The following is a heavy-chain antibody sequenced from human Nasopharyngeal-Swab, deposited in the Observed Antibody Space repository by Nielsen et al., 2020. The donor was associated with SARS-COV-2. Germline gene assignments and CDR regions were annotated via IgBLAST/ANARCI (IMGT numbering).Heavy chain of an antibody. J-gene: IGHJ4*02. CDR3: ARAVGQQWLVRRNYFDY. D-gene: IGHD6-19*01. CDR2: ISAYNGNT. CDR1: GYTFPSYG. Sequence: ASVQVSCKASGYTFPSYGISWVRQAPGQGLEWMGWISAYNGNTNYAQKLQGRVTMTTDTSTSTAYMELRSLRSDDTAVYYCARAVGQQWLVRRNYFDYWGQGTLVTVSS. V-gene: IGHV1-18*01.